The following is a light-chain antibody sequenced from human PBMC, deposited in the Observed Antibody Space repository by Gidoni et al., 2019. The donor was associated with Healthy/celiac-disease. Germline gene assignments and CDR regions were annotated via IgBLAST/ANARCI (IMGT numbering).Light chain of an antibody. Sequence: DIQMTQSPSTLSAFVGDRVTITCRASQSIDNWLAWYQQQPGKAPKLLIYDASSLKSGVPSRFRGSGSGTEFTLTISSLQPDDFATYYCQQYNSYSPYTFGQGTKLEIK. CDR1: QSIDNW. V-gene: IGKV1-5*01. CDR2: DAS. CDR3: QQYNSYSPYT. J-gene: IGKJ2*01.